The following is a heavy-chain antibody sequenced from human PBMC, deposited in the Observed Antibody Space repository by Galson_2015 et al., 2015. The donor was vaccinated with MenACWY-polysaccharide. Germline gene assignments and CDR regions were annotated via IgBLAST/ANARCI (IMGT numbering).Heavy chain of an antibody. CDR3: TRDMRTLDY. D-gene: IGHD2-15*01. Sequence: SLRLFCAASGFTFSDPAIHWVRQASGKGLEWVGRIRSKANNYGTGYAASVKGRFTISRDDSKNTAYLQMNSLKTEDTAVYFCTRDMRTLDYWGQGTLVTVSS. V-gene: IGHV3-73*01. J-gene: IGHJ4*02. CDR2: IRSKANNYGT. CDR1: GFTFSDPA.